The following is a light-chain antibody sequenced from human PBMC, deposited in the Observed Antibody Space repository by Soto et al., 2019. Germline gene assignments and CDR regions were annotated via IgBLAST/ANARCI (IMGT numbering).Light chain of an antibody. CDR3: QQYGSSPRT. CDR1: QSVSSNY. CDR2: GAS. J-gene: IGKJ2*01. Sequence: EIVLTQSPGPLSLSPGEGATLSCRANQSVSSNYLAWYQQKPGQAPRLLICGASSRASGIPDRFSGSGSGTDFPLTINRLEPEDFAVYYWQQYGSSPRTFGQGTKLEIK. V-gene: IGKV3-20*01.